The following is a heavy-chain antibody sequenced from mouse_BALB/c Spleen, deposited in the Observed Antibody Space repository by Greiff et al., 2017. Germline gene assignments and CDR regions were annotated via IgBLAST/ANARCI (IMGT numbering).Heavy chain of an antibody. CDR2: ISNLAYSI. J-gene: IGHJ4*01. D-gene: IGHD4-1*01. CDR1: GFTFSDYG. Sequence: EVQGVESGGGLVQPGGSRKLSCAASGFTFSDYGMAWVRQAPGKGPEWVAFISNLAYSIYYADTVTGRFTISRENAKNTLYLEMSSLRSEDTAMYYCARDAGTRAMDYWGQGTSVTVSS. CDR3: ARDAGTRAMDY. V-gene: IGHV5-15*02.